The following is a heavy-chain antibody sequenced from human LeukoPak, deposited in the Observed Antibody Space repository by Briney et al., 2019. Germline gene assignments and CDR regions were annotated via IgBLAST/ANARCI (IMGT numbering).Heavy chain of an antibody. CDR3: ARGRGGGGPRNYYYYMDV. CDR1: GYTFTGYY. J-gene: IGHJ6*03. Sequence: VASVKVSCKASGYTFTGYYMHWVRQAPGQGLEWMGWINPNSGGTNYAQKFQGRVTMTRDTSISTAYMELSRLRSDDTAVYYCARGRGGGGPRNYYYYMDVWGKGTTVTISS. V-gene: IGHV1-2*02. CDR2: INPNSGGT. D-gene: IGHD2-21*01.